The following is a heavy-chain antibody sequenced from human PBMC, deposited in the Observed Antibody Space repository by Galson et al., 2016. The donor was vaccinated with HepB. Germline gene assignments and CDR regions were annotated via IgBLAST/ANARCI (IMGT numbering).Heavy chain of an antibody. J-gene: IGHJ4*02. CDR1: GGSVSSNNW. D-gene: IGHD5-24*01. CDR2: IHHSGST. V-gene: IGHV4-4*01. CDR3: ARGRSGYNFDH. Sequence: LSLTCAVSGGSVSSNNWWSWVRQSPGKGLDWIGEIHHSGSTRYNPSLKSRVTISLDTSKNQFSLKLISATAADTAVYFCARGRSGYNFDHWGQGTLVTVSS.